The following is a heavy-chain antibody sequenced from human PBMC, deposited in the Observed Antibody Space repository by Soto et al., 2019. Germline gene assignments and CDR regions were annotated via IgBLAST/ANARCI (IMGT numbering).Heavy chain of an antibody. CDR1: GFTVSSNY. CDR3: AREGRP. J-gene: IGHJ5*02. Sequence: GGSLRLSCAASGFTVSSNYMSWVRQAPGKGLEWVSVIYSGGSTYFADSVKDRFSISRDNSKNTLHLQMNSLRAEDTAVYYCAREGRPWGQATLVTVSS. CDR2: IYSGGST. D-gene: IGHD2-15*01. V-gene: IGHV3-66*01.